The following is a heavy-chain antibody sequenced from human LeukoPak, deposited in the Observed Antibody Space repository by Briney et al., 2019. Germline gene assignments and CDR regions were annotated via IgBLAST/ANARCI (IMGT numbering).Heavy chain of an antibody. V-gene: IGHV4-4*07. CDR1: SGSISSYD. D-gene: IGHD3-16*02. Sequence: SETLSLTCTVFSGSISSYDWSWIRQPAGKGLEWIGRIYISGSTNYNPSLKSQVTMSVDTSKNQFSLKLSSVTAADTAVYYCARVGVGGLRLGELSSRGRYYYYMDVWGKGTTVTVSS. CDR3: ARVGVGGLRLGELSSRGRYYYYMDV. J-gene: IGHJ6*03. CDR2: IYISGST.